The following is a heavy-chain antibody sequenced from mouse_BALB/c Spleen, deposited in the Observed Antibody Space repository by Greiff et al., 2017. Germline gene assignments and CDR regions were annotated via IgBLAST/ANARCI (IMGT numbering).Heavy chain of an antibody. D-gene: IGHD2-1*01. V-gene: IGHV5-6-5*01. J-gene: IGHJ3*01. CDR1: GFTFSSYA. CDR2: ISSGGST. CDR3: ARVGGGNSAWFAY. Sequence: VMLVESGGGLVKPGGSLKLSCAASGFTFSSYAMSWVRQTPEKRLEWVASISSGGSTYYPDSVKGRFTISRDNARNILYLQMSSLRSEDTAMYYCARVGGGNSAWFAYWGQGTLVTVSA.